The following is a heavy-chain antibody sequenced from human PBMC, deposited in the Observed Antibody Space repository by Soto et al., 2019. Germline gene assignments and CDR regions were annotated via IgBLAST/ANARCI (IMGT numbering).Heavy chain of an antibody. CDR1: GFTFSSYA. CDR3: AKDNGAAAHYYYGMDV. CDR2: ISGSGGST. Sequence: PGGSLRLSCAASGFTFSSYAMSWVRQAPGKGLEWVSAISGSGGSTYYADSVKGRFTISRDNSKNTLYLQMNSLRAEDTAVYYCAKDNGAAAHYYYGMDVWGQGTTVTVSS. D-gene: IGHD6-13*01. J-gene: IGHJ6*02. V-gene: IGHV3-23*01.